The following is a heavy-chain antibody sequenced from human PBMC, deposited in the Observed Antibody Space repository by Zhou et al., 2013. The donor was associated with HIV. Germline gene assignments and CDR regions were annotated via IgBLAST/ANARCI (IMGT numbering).Heavy chain of an antibody. CDR2: IYHSGST. V-gene: IGHV4-38-2*01. CDR3: ARPYDSSGYYPFDY. J-gene: IGHJ4*02. CDR1: GYSISSGYY. Sequence: VQLQESGPGLVKPSETLSLTCAVSGYSISSGYYWGWIRQPPGKGLEWIGSIYHSGSTYYSPSLKSRVTISVDTSKNQFSLKLSSVTAADTAVYYCARPYDSSGYYPFDYWGQGILVTVSS. D-gene: IGHD3-22*01.